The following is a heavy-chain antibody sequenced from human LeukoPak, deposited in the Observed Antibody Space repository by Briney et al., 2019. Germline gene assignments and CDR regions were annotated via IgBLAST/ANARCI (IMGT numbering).Heavy chain of an antibody. J-gene: IGHJ4*02. CDR3: LYYDFWSGYDY. CDR1: GGSISSYY. V-gene: IGHV4-59*12. CDR2: IYYSGST. D-gene: IGHD3-3*01. Sequence: PSETLSLTCTVSGGSISSYYWSWIRQPPGKGLEWIGYIYYSGSTNYDPSLKSRVTVSVDTSKNQFSLKLNSVTAADTAVYYCLYYDFWSGYDYWGQGTLVTVSS.